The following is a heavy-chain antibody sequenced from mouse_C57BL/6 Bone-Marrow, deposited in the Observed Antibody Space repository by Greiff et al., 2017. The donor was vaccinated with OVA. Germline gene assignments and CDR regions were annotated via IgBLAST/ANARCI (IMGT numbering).Heavy chain of an antibody. Sequence: EVQVVESGGDLVKPGGSLKLSCAASGFTFSSYGMSWVRQTPDKRLEGVATISSGGSYTYYPDSVKWRFTISRDNAKNTLYLQMSSLKSEDTAMYYCARRALRTLLNFDYWGQGTTLTVSS. CDR2: ISSGGSYT. V-gene: IGHV5-6*01. CDR1: GFTFSSYG. J-gene: IGHJ2*01. CDR3: ARRALRTLLNFDY. D-gene: IGHD1-1*01.